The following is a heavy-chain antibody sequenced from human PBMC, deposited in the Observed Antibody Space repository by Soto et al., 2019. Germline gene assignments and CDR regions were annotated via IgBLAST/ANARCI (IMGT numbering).Heavy chain of an antibody. Sequence: PSETLSLTCSVSGGSISSGYYYWSWIRQPPGKGLEWIGNINYSGNTYYNPSLKSRLIISIDTSKNQFSLKVGFVTAADTAVYLGASSSLYGMVVWGQGFTVTVS. CDR3: ASSSLYGMVV. V-gene: IGHV4-30-4*01. J-gene: IGHJ6*02. CDR1: GGSISSGYYY. CDR2: INYSGNT.